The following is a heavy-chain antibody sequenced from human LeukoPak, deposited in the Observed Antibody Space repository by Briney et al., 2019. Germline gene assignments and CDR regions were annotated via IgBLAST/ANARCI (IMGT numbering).Heavy chain of an antibody. V-gene: IGHV4-39*01. CDR2: IYYSGST. CDR1: GGSISSSSYY. CDR3: ARRGYQLSYWFDP. J-gene: IGHJ5*02. Sequence: SETLSLTCTVSGGSISSSSYYWGWIRQPPGKGLEWIGSIYYSGSTYYNPSLKSRVTISVDTSKNQFSLKLSPVTAADTAVYYCARRGYQLSYWFDPWGEGSLVTVSS. D-gene: IGHD2-2*01.